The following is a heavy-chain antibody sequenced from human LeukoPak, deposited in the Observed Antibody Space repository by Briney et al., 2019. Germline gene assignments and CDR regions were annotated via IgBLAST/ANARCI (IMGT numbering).Heavy chain of an antibody. CDR2: INPNSGGT. CDR1: GYTFTGYY. CDR3: ASDSSIVLMVYAPLDY. V-gene: IGHV1-2*06. Sequence: ASVKVSCKASGYTFTGYYMHWVRQAPGQGLEWMGRINPNSGGTNYAQKFQGRVTMTRDTSISTAYMELSRLRSEDTAVYYCASDSSIVLMVYAPLDYWGQGTLVTVSS. D-gene: IGHD2-8*01. J-gene: IGHJ4*02.